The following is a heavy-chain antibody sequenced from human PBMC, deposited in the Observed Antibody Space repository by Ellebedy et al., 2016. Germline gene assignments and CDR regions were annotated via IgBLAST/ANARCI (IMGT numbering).Heavy chain of an antibody. CDR3: ARQGIAASGYNWFDP. Sequence: SETLSLTXTVSGGSINGYYWSWIRRPPGKGLEWIGYIYYSGSIKYNPSLKSRVSISVDTSKNQFSLMLTSVTASDTAVYHCARQGIAASGYNWFDPWGQGTLVTVSS. CDR2: IYYSGSI. J-gene: IGHJ5*02. CDR1: GGSINGYY. D-gene: IGHD6-13*01. V-gene: IGHV4-59*08.